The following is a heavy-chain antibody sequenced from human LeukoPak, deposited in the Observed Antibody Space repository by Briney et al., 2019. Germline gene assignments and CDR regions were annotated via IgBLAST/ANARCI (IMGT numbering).Heavy chain of an antibody. CDR3: ARDGVLLWFGEFDY. CDR2: IYTSGIT. CDR1: GGSISSFY. D-gene: IGHD3-10*01. J-gene: IGHJ4*02. V-gene: IGHV4-4*07. Sequence: SETLSLTCTVSGGSISSFYWYWIRQPAGKGLEWIGRIYTSGITNYNPSLESRVTMSVDTSKNQFSLKLSSVTAADTAVYYCARDGVLLWFGEFDYWGQGTLVTVSS.